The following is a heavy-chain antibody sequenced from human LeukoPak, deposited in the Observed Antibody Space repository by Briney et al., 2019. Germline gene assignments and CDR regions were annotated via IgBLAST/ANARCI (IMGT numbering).Heavy chain of an antibody. CDR3: ARVARIQLDLVDV. Sequence: TSETLSLTCTVSGGSISSSSYYWGWIRQPPGKGLEWIGSIYYSGSTYYNPSLKSRVTISVDTSKNQFSLKLSSVTAADTAVYYCARVARIQLDLVDVWGKGTTVTVSS. J-gene: IGHJ6*04. D-gene: IGHD5-18*01. CDR2: IYYSGST. CDR1: GGSISSSSYY. V-gene: IGHV4-39*07.